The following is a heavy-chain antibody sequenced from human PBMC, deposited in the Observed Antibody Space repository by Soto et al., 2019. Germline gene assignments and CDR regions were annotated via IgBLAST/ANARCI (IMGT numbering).Heavy chain of an antibody. J-gene: IGHJ3*02. CDR1: GGSISSYY. Sequence: SETLSLTCTVSGGSISSYYWSWIRQPPGKGLEWIGYIYYSGSTNYNPSLKSRITISVDTSKNQFSLKLSSVTAADTAVYYCARRLDDAFDIWGQGTMVTVSS. V-gene: IGHV4-59*08. CDR2: IYYSGST. CDR3: ARRLDDAFDI. D-gene: IGHD6-19*01.